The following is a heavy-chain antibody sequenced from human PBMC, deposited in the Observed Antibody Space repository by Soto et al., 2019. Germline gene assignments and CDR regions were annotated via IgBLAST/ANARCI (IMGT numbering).Heavy chain of an antibody. V-gene: IGHV4-31*03. J-gene: IGHJ6*02. CDR2: IYYSGST. CDR1: GGSISSGGYY. CDR3: AREVLGFWGGYYLSDGMDV. D-gene: IGHD3-3*01. Sequence: PSETLSLTCTVSGGSISSGGYYWSWIRQHPGKGLEWIGYIYYSGSTYYNPSLKSRVTISVDTSKNQFSLKLSSVTAADTAVYYCAREVLGFWGGYYLSDGMDVWGQGTTVTVAS.